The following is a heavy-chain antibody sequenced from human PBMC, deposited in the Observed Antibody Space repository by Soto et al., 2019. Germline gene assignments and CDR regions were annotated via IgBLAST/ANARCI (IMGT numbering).Heavy chain of an antibody. V-gene: IGHV1-18*01. J-gene: IGHJ3*02. CDR1: RYTFTSYG. Sequence: ASVKVSCKAPRYTFTSYGISWLRHAPGQGLEWMTWISPYNGNTNYAQKFQGRVIMTMDTSTNTAYMELRSLRSDDTAMYYCTRDLDYGGNSEDFDIWGQGTRVTVSS. CDR3: TRDLDYGGNSEDFDI. D-gene: IGHD4-17*01. CDR2: ISPYNGNT.